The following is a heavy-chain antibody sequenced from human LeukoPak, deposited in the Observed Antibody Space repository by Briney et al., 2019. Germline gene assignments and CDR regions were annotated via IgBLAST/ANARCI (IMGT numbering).Heavy chain of an antibody. CDR3: AGDKIENGGLDYLEY. V-gene: IGHV3-74*01. J-gene: IGHJ4*02. Sequence: GGSLRLSCAASGFTFSSYWMHWVRQAPGKGLVWVSRINSDGSSTSYADSVKGRFTISRDNAKNTLYLQMNSLRAEDTAVYYCAGDKIENGGLDYLEYWGQGTLVTVSS. CDR1: GFTFSSYW. CDR2: INSDGSST. D-gene: IGHD4-23*01.